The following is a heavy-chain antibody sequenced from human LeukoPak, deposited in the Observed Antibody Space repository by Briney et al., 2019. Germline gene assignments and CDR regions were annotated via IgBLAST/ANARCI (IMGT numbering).Heavy chain of an antibody. CDR1: GSFTFSDYW. D-gene: IGHD4-11*01. J-gene: IGHJ1*01. Sequence: GGSLRLSCAASGSFTFSDYWMNWLRQAPGKGLEWVANINQVGSRIYYVDSVEGRFTISRDNAKNSLYLQMNSLRAGDTAVYYCEVYSAWGQGTLVTVSS. V-gene: IGHV3-7*01. CDR2: INQVGSRI. CDR3: EVYSA.